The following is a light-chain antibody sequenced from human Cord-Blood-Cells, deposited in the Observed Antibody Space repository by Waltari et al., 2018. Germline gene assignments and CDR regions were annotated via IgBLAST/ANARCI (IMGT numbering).Light chain of an antibody. V-gene: IGLV2-14*01. CDR3: SSYTSSSTWV. CDR2: DVS. Sequence: QSALTQPASVSGSPGQSITISCTGTSSDVGGYNHVSWYQQHPGKAPKLMIYDVSNRPSGVSNRFSGSKSGTTASLTISGLQAEDEADYYCSSYTSSSTWVFGGGTKLTVL. J-gene: IGLJ3*02. CDR1: SSDVGGYNH.